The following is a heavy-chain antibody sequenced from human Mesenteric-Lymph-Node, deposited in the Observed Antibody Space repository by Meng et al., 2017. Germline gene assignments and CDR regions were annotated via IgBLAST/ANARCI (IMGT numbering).Heavy chain of an antibody. J-gene: IGHJ4*02. V-gene: IGHV4-59*01. Sequence: VHREESETRLVKLSESLTLTGTVSVGSIISYDWRWLRQPPGKGLQWIGNISYSGCTNYNPCLKSRATISVITSKNQFSLKLSSVTAADTAVYYCARAGGYNSPFAYWGQGTLVTVSS. CDR1: VGSIISYD. D-gene: IGHD5-24*01. CDR3: ARAGGYNSPFAY. CDR2: ISYSGCT.